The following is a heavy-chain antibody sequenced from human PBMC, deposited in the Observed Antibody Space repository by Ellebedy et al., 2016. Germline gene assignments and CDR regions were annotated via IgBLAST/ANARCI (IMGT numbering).Heavy chain of an antibody. Sequence: ASVKVSCXASGYTFTSYGISWVRQAPGQGLEWMGWISAYNGNTNYAQKLQGRVTMTTDTSTSTAYMELRSLRSDDTAVYYCARDRGLWFGEPHVGMDVWGQGTTVTVSS. J-gene: IGHJ6*02. D-gene: IGHD3-10*01. CDR2: ISAYNGNT. V-gene: IGHV1-18*01. CDR3: ARDRGLWFGEPHVGMDV. CDR1: GYTFTSYG.